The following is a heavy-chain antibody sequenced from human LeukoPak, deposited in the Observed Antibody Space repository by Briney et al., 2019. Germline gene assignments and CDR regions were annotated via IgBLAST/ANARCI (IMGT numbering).Heavy chain of an antibody. CDR2: INHSGST. CDR1: GESFSGYY. J-gene: IGHJ4*02. Sequence: SETPSLTCAVYGESFSGYYWSWIRQPPGKGLEWIGEINHSGSTNYNPSLKSRVTISVDTSKNQFSLKLSSVTAADTAVYYCARGPITMVRGAPIRYWGQGTLVTVSS. D-gene: IGHD3-10*01. CDR3: ARGPITMVRGAPIRY. V-gene: IGHV4-34*01.